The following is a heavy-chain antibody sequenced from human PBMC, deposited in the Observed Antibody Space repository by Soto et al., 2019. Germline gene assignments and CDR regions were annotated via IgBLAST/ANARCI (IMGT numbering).Heavy chain of an antibody. CDR3: VKYAPVLRFLEWLLMDLDY. V-gene: IGHV3-23*01. Sequence: HPGGSLRLSCAASGFTFSSYAMSWVRQAPGKGLEWVSAISGSGGSTYYADSVKGRFTISRYNSKNTLYLQMNSLRAEDTAVYYFVKYAPVLRFLEWLLMDLDYWGQGTLVTVSS. D-gene: IGHD3-3*01. CDR2: ISGSGGST. J-gene: IGHJ4*02. CDR1: GFTFSSYA.